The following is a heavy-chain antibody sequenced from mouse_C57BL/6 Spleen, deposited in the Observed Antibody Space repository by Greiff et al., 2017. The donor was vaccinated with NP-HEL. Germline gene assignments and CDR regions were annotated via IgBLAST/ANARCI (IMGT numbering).Heavy chain of an antibody. D-gene: IGHD3-2*02. J-gene: IGHJ3*01. Sequence: EVQLQESGPVLVKPGASVKMSCKASGYTFTDYYMNWVKQSHGKSLEWIGVINPYNGGTSYNQKFKGKATLTVDKSSSTAYMELNSLTSEDSAVYYCARGSSGRTWFAYWGQGTLVTVSA. CDR1: GYTFTDYY. CDR3: ARGSSGRTWFAY. V-gene: IGHV1-19*01. CDR2: INPYNGGT.